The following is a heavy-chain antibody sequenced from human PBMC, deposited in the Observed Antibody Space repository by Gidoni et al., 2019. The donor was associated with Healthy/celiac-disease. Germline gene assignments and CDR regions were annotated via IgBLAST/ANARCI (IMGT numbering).Heavy chain of an antibody. V-gene: IGHV3-43D*03. D-gene: IGHD3-10*01. CDR1: GFTFDDYA. CDR3: AKDISYYSGMDV. Sequence: EVQLVESGGVVVQPGGSLRLSCAASGFTFDDYAMHWVRQAPGKGLEWVSLISWDGGSTYYADSVKGRFTISRDNSKNSLYQQMNSLRAEDTALYYCAKDISYYSGMDVWGQGTTVTVSS. J-gene: IGHJ6*02. CDR2: ISWDGGST.